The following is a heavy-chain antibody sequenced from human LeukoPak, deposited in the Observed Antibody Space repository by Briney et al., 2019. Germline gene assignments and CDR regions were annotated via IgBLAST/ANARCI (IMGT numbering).Heavy chain of an antibody. CDR3: ARARITGTTFRFDP. D-gene: IGHD1-7*01. Sequence: SETLSLTCTVSGGSISNYYWSWIRQPPGKGLECIGYVYYSGSTNYNPSLNSRVTISVDTSKNQFSLKLTSVTAADTAVYYCARARITGTTFRFDPWGQGTLVTVSS. V-gene: IGHV4-59*01. CDR2: VYYSGST. J-gene: IGHJ5*02. CDR1: GGSISNYY.